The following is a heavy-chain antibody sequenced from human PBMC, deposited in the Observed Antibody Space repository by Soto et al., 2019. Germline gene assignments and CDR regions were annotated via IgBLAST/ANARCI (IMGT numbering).Heavy chain of an antibody. D-gene: IGHD1-26*01. CDR2: INPSGGST. J-gene: IGHJ4*02. V-gene: IGHV1-46*01. Sequence: ASVKVSCKASGYTFTSYYMHWVRQAPGQGLEWMGIINPSGGSTSYAQKFQGRVTMTRDTSTSTVYMELSSLRSGDTAVYYCARAGATGGRFDYWGQGTLVTVSS. CDR3: ARAGATGGRFDY. CDR1: GYTFTSYY.